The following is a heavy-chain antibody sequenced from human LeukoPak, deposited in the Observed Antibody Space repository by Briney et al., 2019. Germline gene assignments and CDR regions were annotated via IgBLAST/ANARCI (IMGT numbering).Heavy chain of an antibody. CDR3: ARVPLYYYDSSGYYYGLVGAFDI. J-gene: IGHJ3*02. V-gene: IGHV1-2*02. D-gene: IGHD3-22*01. Sequence: SVKVSCKASGYTFTGYYMHWVRQAPGQGLEWVGWINPNSGGTNYAQKFQGRVTMTRDTSISTAYMELSRLRSDDTAVYYCARVPLYYYDSSGYYYGLVGAFDIWGQGTMVTVSS. CDR1: GYTFTGYY. CDR2: INPNSGGT.